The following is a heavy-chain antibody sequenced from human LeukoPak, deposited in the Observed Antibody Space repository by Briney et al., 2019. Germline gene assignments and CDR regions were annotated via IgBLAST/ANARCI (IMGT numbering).Heavy chain of an antibody. J-gene: IGHJ6*02. V-gene: IGHV3-30-3*01. CDR3: ARGLYYYGSGSYSYYGMDV. D-gene: IGHD3-10*01. CDR1: GFTLSSNA. Sequence: GGSLRLSCAGSGFTLSSNAMHWVRQAPGKGLEWVAVLLYDGSSRYYADSVKGRFTISRDNSKNTLYLQMNSLKAEDTAVFYCARGLYYYGSGSYSYYGMDVRGQGTTVTVSS. CDR2: LLYDGSSR.